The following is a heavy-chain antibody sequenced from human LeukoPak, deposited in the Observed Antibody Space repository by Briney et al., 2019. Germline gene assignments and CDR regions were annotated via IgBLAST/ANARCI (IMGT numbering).Heavy chain of an antibody. CDR1: GYSFTSYW. Sequence: PGESLKISCKGSGYSFTSYWIGWVRQMPWKGLEWMGIIYPGDSDTRYSPSFQGQVTISADKSISTAYLQWSSLKASDTAMYYCARQGYSLYYYYYYYMDVWGKGTTVTVSS. CDR3: ARQGYSLYYYYYYYMDV. D-gene: IGHD4-11*01. CDR2: IYPGDSDT. J-gene: IGHJ6*03. V-gene: IGHV5-51*01.